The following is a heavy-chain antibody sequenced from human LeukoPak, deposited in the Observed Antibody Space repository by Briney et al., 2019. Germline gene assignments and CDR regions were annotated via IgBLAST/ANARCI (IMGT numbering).Heavy chain of an antibody. V-gene: IGHV3-30-3*01. CDR1: GLTFSSYA. CDR2: ISYDGSIK. J-gene: IGHJ4*02. Sequence: QPGGSLRLSCAASGLTFSSYAMHWVRQAPGKGLEWVAVISYDGSIKSDADSVKGRFTISRDNSKNTLYLQMNSLRAEDTAVYYCAREGAYSYGYEFANDYWGQGTLVTVSS. CDR3: AREGAYSYGYEFANDY. D-gene: IGHD5-18*01.